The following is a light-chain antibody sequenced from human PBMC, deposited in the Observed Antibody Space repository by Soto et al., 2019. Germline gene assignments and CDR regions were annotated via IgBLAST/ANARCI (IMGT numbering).Light chain of an antibody. Sequence: QSALTQPPSASGSPGQSVTISCTGTSSDVGGYNSVSWYQQHPGKAPKLIIYAVSERPSGVPDRFSGSKSGNTASLTVSGLQAGDEADYYCNSFAGSNNLSVFGTGTKVTVL. V-gene: IGLV2-8*01. CDR2: AVS. J-gene: IGLJ1*01. CDR3: NSFAGSNNLSV. CDR1: SSDVGGYNS.